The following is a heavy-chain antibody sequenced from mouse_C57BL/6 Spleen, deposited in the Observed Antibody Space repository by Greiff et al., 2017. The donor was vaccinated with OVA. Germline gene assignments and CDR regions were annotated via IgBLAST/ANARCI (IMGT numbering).Heavy chain of an antibody. D-gene: IGHD3-2*02. CDR3: ARQLRRDYAMDY. CDR1: GYTFTSYW. V-gene: IGHV1-61*01. CDR2: IYPSDSET. Sequence: QVQLQQSGAELVRPGSSVKLSCKASGYTFTSYWMDWVKQRPGQGLEWIGNIYPSDSETHYNQKFKDKATLTVDKSSSTAYMQLSSLTSEDSAVYYCARQLRRDYAMDYWGQGTSVTVSS. J-gene: IGHJ4*01.